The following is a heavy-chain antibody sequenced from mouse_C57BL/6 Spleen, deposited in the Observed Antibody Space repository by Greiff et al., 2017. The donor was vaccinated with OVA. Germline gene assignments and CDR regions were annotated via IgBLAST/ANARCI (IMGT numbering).Heavy chain of an antibody. CDR2: IHPSDSDT. CDR3: EIGYYGNYEAWFAY. J-gene: IGHJ3*01. D-gene: IGHD2-1*01. V-gene: IGHV1-74*01. Sequence: VQLQQPGAELVKPGASVKVSCKASGYTFTSYWMHWVKQRPGQGLEWIGRIHPSDSDTNYNQKFKGKATLTVDKSSSTAYMQLSSLTSEDSAVYYCEIGYYGNYEAWFAYWGQGTLVTVSA. CDR1: GYTFTSYW.